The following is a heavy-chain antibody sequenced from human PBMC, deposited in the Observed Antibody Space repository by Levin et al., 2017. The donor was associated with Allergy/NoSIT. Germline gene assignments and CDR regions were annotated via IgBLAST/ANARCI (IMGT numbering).Heavy chain of an antibody. CDR1: GGSISSYY. V-gene: IGHV4-59*01. D-gene: IGHD6-19*01. J-gene: IGHJ5*02. CDR3: ARAYQYSSGWFSTPTTKNWFDP. CDR2: IYYSGST. Sequence: PSETLSLTCTVSGGSISSYYWSWIRQPPGKGLEWIGYIYYSGSTNYNPSLKSRVTISVDTSKNQFSLKLSSVTAADTAVYYCARAYQYSSGWFSTPTTKNWFDPWGQGTLVTVSS.